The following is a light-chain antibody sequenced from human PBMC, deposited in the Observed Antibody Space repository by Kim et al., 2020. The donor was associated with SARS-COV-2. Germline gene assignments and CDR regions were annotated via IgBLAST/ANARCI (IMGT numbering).Light chain of an antibody. CDR2: GAS. J-gene: IGKJ1*01. V-gene: IGKV1-17*03. CDR1: HDIYTY. Sequence: SSGGDGVTITWRASHDIYTYLAWFQQKPGKVPKRLISGASRLQSGVPSRFGGRGSGAEFTLTSSNLQPEDVATYYCLHHKDYPYTFGQGTKVEIK. CDR3: LHHKDYPYT.